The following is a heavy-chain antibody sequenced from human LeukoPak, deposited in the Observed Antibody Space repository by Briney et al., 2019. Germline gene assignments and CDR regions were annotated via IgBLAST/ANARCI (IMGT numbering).Heavy chain of an antibody. V-gene: IGHV4-38-2*02. CDR3: ARFPVVMLRGVHLTKFYFDY. CDR1: GYSISSGYY. D-gene: IGHD3-10*01. J-gene: IGHJ4*02. Sequence: SSETLSLTCTVSGYSISSGYYWGWIRQPPGKGLEWIGSIYHSGSTNYNPSLKSRVTISVDTSKNQFSLKLSSVTAADTAVYYCARFPVVMLRGVHLTKFYFDYWGQGALVTVSS. CDR2: IYHSGST.